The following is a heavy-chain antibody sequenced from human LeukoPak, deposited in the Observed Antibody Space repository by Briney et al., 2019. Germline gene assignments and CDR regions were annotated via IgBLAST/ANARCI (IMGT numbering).Heavy chain of an antibody. J-gene: IGHJ4*02. CDR1: GFTFSSYA. CDR3: ARDLTTVY. CDR2: ISYDGSNK. V-gene: IGHV3-30-3*01. D-gene: IGHD4-17*01. Sequence: GGSLRLSCAASGFTFSSYAMHWVRQAPGKGLEWVAVISYDGSNKYYADSVKGRFTISRDNSKNTLYLQMNSLRAEDTVVYYCARDLTTVYWGQGTLVTVSS.